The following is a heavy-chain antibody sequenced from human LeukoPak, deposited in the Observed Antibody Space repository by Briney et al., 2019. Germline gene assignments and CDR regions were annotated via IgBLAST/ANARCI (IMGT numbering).Heavy chain of an antibody. Sequence: SETLSLTCTVSGGSISIRNYYWGWIRQPPGKGLEWIGSIYYSGSTYYNPSLKSRVTISVATSKNQFSLKLSSVTAADTAVYYCARVAAAVAGTGDYWGQGTLVTVSS. D-gene: IGHD6-19*01. CDR3: ARVAAAVAGTGDY. V-gene: IGHV4-39*01. J-gene: IGHJ4*02. CDR1: GGSISIRNYY. CDR2: IYYSGST.